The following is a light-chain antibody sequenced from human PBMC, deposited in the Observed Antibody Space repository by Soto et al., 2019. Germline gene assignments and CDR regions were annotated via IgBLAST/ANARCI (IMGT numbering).Light chain of an antibody. Sequence: DIQMTHSPSTLSASVGDRVTITCRASQNICTSLAWYQQTPGKAPKLLISDASTLESGVPSRFGGSGSGTEVTVSITSLQPDDFATYYCPQCFWNWTFGQGTKV. CDR2: DAS. CDR3: PQCFWNWT. CDR1: QNICTS. J-gene: IGKJ1*01. V-gene: IGKV1-5*01.